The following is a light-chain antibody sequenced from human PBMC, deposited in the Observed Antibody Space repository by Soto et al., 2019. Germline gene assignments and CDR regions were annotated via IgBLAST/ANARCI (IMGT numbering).Light chain of an antibody. V-gene: IGKV3-15*01. CDR3: HQYENWPQT. CDR1: QSVSSN. CDR2: GAS. Sequence: EIVMTQSPATLSVSPGARAPLSCRASQSVSSNLAWYQQNPGQAPRLLIYGASTRATGIPARFSGSGSGTEFTLTISSLQSEDFALYYCHQYENWPQTFGQGTKVDIK. J-gene: IGKJ1*01.